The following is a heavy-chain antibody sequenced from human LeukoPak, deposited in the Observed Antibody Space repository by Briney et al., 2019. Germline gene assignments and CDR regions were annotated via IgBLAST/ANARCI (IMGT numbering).Heavy chain of an antibody. J-gene: IGHJ4*02. D-gene: IGHD5-18*01. CDR3: AGESYSGIDY. CDR2: MHHSGST. CDR1: GYSINSGYY. V-gene: IGHV4-38-2*02. Sequence: SETLSLTCTVSGYSINSGYYWGWIRQPPGKGLEWIGGMHHSGSTYYKPSLKSRVTIPLDTSKNQFFLKLSSVTAADTAVYYCAGESYSGIDYWGQGTLVTVSS.